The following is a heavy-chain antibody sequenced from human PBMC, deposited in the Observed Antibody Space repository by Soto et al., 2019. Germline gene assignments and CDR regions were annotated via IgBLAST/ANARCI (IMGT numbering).Heavy chain of an antibody. CDR2: IWYDGSKT. CDR1: GFRFSGYG. CDR3: VTDIGDGSWYSLAY. D-gene: IGHD6-13*01. V-gene: IGHV3-33*03. J-gene: IGHJ4*02. Sequence: QVHLVESGGGVVQPGTSLRLACAASGFRFSGYGMQWVRQTPGKGLEWVGVIWYDGSKTFYADSVKGRFTISRDNSNNNVFLQMDSLRAEDTAVYHCVTDIGDGSWYSLAYWGPGSLVTVSS.